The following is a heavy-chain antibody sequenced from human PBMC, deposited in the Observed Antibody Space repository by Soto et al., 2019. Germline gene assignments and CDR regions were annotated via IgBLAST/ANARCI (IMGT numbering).Heavy chain of an antibody. Sequence: VQLVESGGGVVQPGRSLRRSCAASGFTFSSYAMHWVRQAPGKGLEWVAVISYDGSNKYYADSVKGRFTISRDNSKNTLYLQMNSLRAEDTAVYYCAREMEVVAATPGWGQGTLVTVSS. D-gene: IGHD2-15*01. J-gene: IGHJ4*02. V-gene: IGHV3-30-3*01. CDR2: ISYDGSNK. CDR1: GFTFSSYA. CDR3: AREMEVVAATPG.